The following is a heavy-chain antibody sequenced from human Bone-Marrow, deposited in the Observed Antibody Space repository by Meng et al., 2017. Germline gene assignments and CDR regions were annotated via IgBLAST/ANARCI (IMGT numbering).Heavy chain of an antibody. CDR2: ISYDGSNK. V-gene: IGHV3-30*19. J-gene: IGHJ4*02. Sequence: VPLWGSGGGLVQPGRSLGLSCAASGFTFSSYGMHWVRQAPGKGLEWVAVISYDGSNKYYADSVKGRFTISRDNSKNTLYLQMNSLRAEDTAVYYCAGVHFDYWGQGTLVTASS. CDR3: AGVHFDY. CDR1: GFTFSSYG.